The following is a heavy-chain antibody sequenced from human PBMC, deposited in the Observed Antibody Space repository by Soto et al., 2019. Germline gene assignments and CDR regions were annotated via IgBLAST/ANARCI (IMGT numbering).Heavy chain of an antibody. D-gene: IGHD6-25*01. CDR2: TYYRSKWYN. CDR1: GDSFSSNSVD. CDR3: ARERGIAAAGELDY. Sequence: QTLSLTCSIFGDSFSSNSVDWDWIRQSPSRGLEWLGRTYYRSKWYNDYAVSVKSRITINPDTSKNQFSLQLNSVTPEDTAVYYCARERGIAAAGELDYWGKGTLVTASS. J-gene: IGHJ4*02. V-gene: IGHV6-1*01.